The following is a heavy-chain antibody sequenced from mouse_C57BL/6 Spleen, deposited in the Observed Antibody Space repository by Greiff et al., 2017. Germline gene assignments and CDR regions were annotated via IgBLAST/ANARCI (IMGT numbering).Heavy chain of an antibody. CDR1: GFNIKDAY. J-gene: IGHJ1*03. D-gene: IGHD1-1*01. V-gene: IGHV14-4*01. Sequence: VQLQQSGAELVRPGASVKLSCTASGFNIKDAYMHWVKQRPEQGLEWIGWIDPENGDTEYASTFQGKATITADTSSNTAYLQLSSLTSEDTSVYYCTTICTTVVDWYVDVWGTGTTVTVSS. CDR3: TTICTTVVDWYVDV. CDR2: IDPENGDT.